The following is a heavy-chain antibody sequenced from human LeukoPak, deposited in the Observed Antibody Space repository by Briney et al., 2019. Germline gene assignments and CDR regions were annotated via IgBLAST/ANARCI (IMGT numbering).Heavy chain of an antibody. Sequence: SETLSLTCAVYGGSFSDYYWSWIRQPPGKGLEWIGYIYYSGSTYYNPSLKSRVTISVDTSKNQFSLKLSSVTAADTAVYYCAREGYGDNWFDPWGQGTLVTVSS. CDR3: AREGYGDNWFDP. CDR1: GGSFSDYY. J-gene: IGHJ5*02. CDR2: IYYSGST. V-gene: IGHV4-30-4*01. D-gene: IGHD4-17*01.